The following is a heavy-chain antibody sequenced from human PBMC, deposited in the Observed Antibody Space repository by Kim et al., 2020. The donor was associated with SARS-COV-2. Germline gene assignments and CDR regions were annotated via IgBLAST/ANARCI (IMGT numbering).Heavy chain of an antibody. CDR2: INPSGGST. CDR1: GYTFTSYY. J-gene: IGHJ5*02. V-gene: IGHV1-46*01. D-gene: IGHD3-3*01. CDR3: ARESITISPPLSGTNNWFDP. Sequence: ASVKVSCKASGYTFTSYYMHWVRQAPGQGLEWMGIINPSGGSTSYAQKFQGRVTMTRDTSTSTVYMELSSLRSEDTAVYYCARESITISPPLSGTNNWFDPWGQGTLVTVSS.